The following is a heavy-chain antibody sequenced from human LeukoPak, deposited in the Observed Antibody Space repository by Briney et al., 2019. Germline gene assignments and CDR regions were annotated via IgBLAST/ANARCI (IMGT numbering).Heavy chain of an antibody. D-gene: IGHD3-3*01. V-gene: IGHV1-69*05. CDR1: GGTFSSYA. CDR2: IIPIFGTA. CDR3: ARYDFWSGYYFKASRGYYFDY. J-gene: IGHJ4*02. Sequence: SVKVSCKASGGTFSSYAISWVRQAPGQGLEWMGRIIPIFGTANYAQKFQGRVTITTDESTSTAYMELSSLRSEDTAVYYCARYDFWSGYYFKASRGYYFDYWGQGTLVTVSS.